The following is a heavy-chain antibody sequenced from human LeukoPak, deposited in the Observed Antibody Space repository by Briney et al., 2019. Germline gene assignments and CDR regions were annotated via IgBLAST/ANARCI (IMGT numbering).Heavy chain of an antibody. D-gene: IGHD3/OR15-3a*01. V-gene: IGHV4-4*07. J-gene: IGHJ4*02. Sequence: SETLSLTCTVSGGSISSYYWSWIRQPPGKGLEWIGRIYSSGSTNYNPSLKSRVTMSVDTSKNQFSLKLSSVTAADTAVYYCARDRVQGLADYWGQGTLVTVSS. CDR1: GGSISSYY. CDR3: ARDRVQGLADY. CDR2: IYSSGST.